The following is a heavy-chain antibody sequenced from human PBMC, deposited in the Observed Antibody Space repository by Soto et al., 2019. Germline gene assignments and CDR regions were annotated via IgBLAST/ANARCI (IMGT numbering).Heavy chain of an antibody. CDR2: MNPNSGDT. V-gene: IGHV1-8*01. CDR3: ARGVKYGAYSRWFDP. Sequence: ASVKVSCKASGSTFTSYDINWVRQATGQGLEYLGWMNPNSGDTAYVQKFQGRLTMTWDTSITTAYMELSGLRSEDTALYFCARGVKYGAYSRWFDPWGQGTLVTVPQ. CDR1: GSTFTSYD. J-gene: IGHJ5*02. D-gene: IGHD4-17*01.